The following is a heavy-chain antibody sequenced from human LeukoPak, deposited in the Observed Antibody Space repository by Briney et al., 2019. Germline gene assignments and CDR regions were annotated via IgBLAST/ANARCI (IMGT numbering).Heavy chain of an antibody. CDR1: GFTLSDYY. J-gene: IGHJ3*02. CDR2: ITPAGTT. D-gene: IGHD6-6*01. V-gene: IGHV3-11*04. Sequence: GGSLRLSCAASGFTLSDYYMTWIRQAPRKGLEWVSYITPAGTTYYADSVKGRFTISRDNAKTSLYLQMSNLRADDMAVYYCARDLGPHRSSPNSGAFDIWAKGQWSPSLQ. CDR3: ARDLGPHRSSPNSGAFDI.